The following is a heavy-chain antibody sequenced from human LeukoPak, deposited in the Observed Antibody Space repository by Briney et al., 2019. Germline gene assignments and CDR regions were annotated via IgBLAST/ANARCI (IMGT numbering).Heavy chain of an antibody. D-gene: IGHD3-10*01. CDR3: ARDELWFGEFPFDY. CDR1: GYTFTGYY. J-gene: IGHJ4*02. V-gene: IGHV1-2*02. Sequence: ASVKVSCKASGYTFTGYYMHWVRQAPGQGLEWMGWINPNSGGTNYAQKFQGRVTMTRDTSISTAYMELSRLRSDDTAVYYCARDELWFGEFPFDYWGQGTLVTVSS. CDR2: INPNSGGT.